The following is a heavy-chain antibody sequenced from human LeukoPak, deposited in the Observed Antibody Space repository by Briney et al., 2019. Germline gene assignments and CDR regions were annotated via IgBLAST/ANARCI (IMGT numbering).Heavy chain of an antibody. V-gene: IGHV3-48*01. Sequence: GGSLRLSCAASGFSFSSYSLNWVRQAPGKGLEWVSYISSGGSTVYYAESVKGRFTISRDNAKNSMYLQMNSLRAEDTAVYYCARSSRELRGYAPWELMPPFDYWGQGTLVTVSS. D-gene: IGHD4-23*01. CDR2: ISSGGSTV. CDR1: GFSFSSYS. J-gene: IGHJ4*02. CDR3: ARSSRELRGYAPWELMPPFDY.